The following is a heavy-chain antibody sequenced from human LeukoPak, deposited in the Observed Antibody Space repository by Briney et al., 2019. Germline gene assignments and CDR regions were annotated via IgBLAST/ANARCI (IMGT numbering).Heavy chain of an antibody. J-gene: IGHJ4*02. CDR3: AKDRALAGTRGENDY. Sequence: PGGSLRLSCAASGFSFSSYAMSWVRQAPGRGLEWVSVISDTGGSTYYADSVKGRFTISRDNSKNTLYLQMNSLRAEDTAVYYCAKDRALAGTRGENDYWGQGTLVTVSS. CDR1: GFSFSSYA. V-gene: IGHV3-23*01. CDR2: ISDTGGST. D-gene: IGHD6-19*01.